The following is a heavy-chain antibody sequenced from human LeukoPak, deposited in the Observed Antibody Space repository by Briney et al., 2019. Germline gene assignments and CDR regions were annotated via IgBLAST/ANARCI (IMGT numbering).Heavy chain of an antibody. D-gene: IGHD3-22*01. J-gene: IGHJ4*02. CDR2: INHSGST. CDR3: ARRPSRRYYYDSSGYYYFDY. CDR1: GGSFSGYY. Sequence: SETLSLTCAVYGGSFSGYYWSWIRQPPGKGLEWIGEINHSGSTNYNPSLKSRVTVSVDTSKNQFSLKLSSVTAADTAVYYCARRPSRRYYYDSSGYYYFDYWGQGTLVTVSS. V-gene: IGHV4-34*01.